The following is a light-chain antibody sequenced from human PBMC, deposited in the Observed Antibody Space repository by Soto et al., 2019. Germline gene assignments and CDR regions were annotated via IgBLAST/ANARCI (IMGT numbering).Light chain of an antibody. CDR3: SSPTSITTPRVV. CDR1: SSDVGAYNS. V-gene: IGLV2-14*01. Sequence: QSALTQPASVSGSPGQSITISCTGTSSDVGAYNSVSWYQHHPGKAPKLMIYEVNNRPSGVSNRFSGSKSGNTASLTISGLLAEDEADYYCSSPTSITTPRVVFGGGTKHTVL. J-gene: IGLJ2*01. CDR2: EVN.